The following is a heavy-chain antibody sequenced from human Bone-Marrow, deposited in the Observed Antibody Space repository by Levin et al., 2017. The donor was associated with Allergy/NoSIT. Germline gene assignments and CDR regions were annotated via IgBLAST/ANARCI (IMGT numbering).Heavy chain of an antibody. Sequence: RSGGSLRLSCDASAFTFTSYYMSWIRQAPGKGLEWISYISPTATTIYYADPVRGRFTVSRDNAEDSLFLQMDSLRTDDTAIYYCATHSETYSPFEYWGQGTLVTVSS. V-gene: IGHV3-11*01. CDR1: AFTFTSYY. CDR3: ATHSETYSPFEY. J-gene: IGHJ4*02. CDR2: ISPTATTI. D-gene: IGHD1-26*01.